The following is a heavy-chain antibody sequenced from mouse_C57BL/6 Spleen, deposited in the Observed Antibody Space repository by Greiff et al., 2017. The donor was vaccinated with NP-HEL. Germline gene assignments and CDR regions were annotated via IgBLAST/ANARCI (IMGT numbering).Heavy chain of an antibody. CDR2: IDPSDSYT. D-gene: IGHD1-1*01. V-gene: IGHV1-59*01. Sequence: QVQLQQPGAELVRPGTSVKLSCKASGYTFTSYWMHWVKQRPGQGLEWIGVIDPSDSYTNYNQKFKGKATLTVDTSSSTAYMQLSSLTSEDSAVYYCARGGYGSSYWFAYWGQGTLVTVSA. CDR3: ARGGYGSSYWFAY. J-gene: IGHJ3*01. CDR1: GYTFTSYW.